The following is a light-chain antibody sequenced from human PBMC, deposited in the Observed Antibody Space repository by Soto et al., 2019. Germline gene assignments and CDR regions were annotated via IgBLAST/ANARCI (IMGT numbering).Light chain of an antibody. V-gene: IGKV1-5*01. CDR3: QQYNSYSPLT. J-gene: IGKJ4*01. CDR1: QSISSS. CDR2: YTF. Sequence: DIQMTQSPSRLYASVGGTVSTTRRASQSISSSLAWYQKKPGKAPKLLMFYTFSLESGVSSRFSGSRSGTEFTLTISSLQPDDYATYYCQQYNSYSPLTFGGGTKVDIK.